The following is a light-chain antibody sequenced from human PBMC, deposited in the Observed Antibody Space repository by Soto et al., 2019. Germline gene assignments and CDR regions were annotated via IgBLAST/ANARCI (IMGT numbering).Light chain of an antibody. J-gene: IGLJ1*01. CDR2: EVT. CDR3: GSYSSTDTPFV. CDR1: STDVGGYNY. Sequence: QSALAQPSSVSGSPGQSITISCTGTSTDVGGYNYVSWYQHHSGKAPKLLIYEVTNRPSGISDRFSGSKSVNTASRTISGRQAEDESDYYCGSYSSTDTPFVFGTGTKLTVL. V-gene: IGLV2-14*01.